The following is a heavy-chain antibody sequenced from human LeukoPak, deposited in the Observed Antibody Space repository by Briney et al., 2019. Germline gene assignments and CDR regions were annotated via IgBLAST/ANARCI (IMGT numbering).Heavy chain of an antibody. J-gene: IGHJ3*02. CDR3: ARDPNYYGSGSHDI. V-gene: IGHV3-48*01. Sequence: GGSLRLSCAASGFTFSSYWMNWVRQAPGKGLEWVSFISSTGGTIYYADSVKGRFTVSRDNGKNTLYLQMNSLRAEDTAVYYCARDPNYYGSGSHDIWGQGTMVTVSS. CDR1: GFTFSSYW. CDR2: ISSTGGTI. D-gene: IGHD3-10*01.